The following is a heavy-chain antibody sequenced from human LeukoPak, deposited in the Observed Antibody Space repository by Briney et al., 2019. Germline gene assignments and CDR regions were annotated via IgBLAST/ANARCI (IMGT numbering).Heavy chain of an antibody. J-gene: IGHJ4*02. CDR1: GGSISSSNW. CDR2: IYHSGST. V-gene: IGHV4-4*02. CDR3: AREKGPFDC. Sequence: SETLSLTCAVSGGSISSSNWWSWVRQPPGKGLEWIGEIYHSGSTNYNPSLKSRVAISVDTSKNQFSLKLTSVSVADTAVYYCAREKGPFDCWGQGTLVTVSS.